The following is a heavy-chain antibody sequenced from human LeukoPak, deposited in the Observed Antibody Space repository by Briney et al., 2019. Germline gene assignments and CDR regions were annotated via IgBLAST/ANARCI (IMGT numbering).Heavy chain of an antibody. D-gene: IGHD3-10*01. V-gene: IGHV3-11*05. CDR3: ARGGGSRFDY. CDR2: INTSSSYT. CDR1: GFTFSDYY. Sequence: KTGGSLRLSCAASGFTFSDYYMSWIRQAPGKGLEWVSYINTSSSYTNYADSVKGRFTNSRDDAKNSLYLQMNGLRAEDTAVYYCARGGGSRFDYWGQGTLVTVSS. J-gene: IGHJ4*02.